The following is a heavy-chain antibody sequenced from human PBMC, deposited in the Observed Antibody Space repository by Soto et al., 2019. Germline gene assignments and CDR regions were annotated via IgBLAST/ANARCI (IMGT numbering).Heavy chain of an antibody. D-gene: IGHD6-19*01. CDR1: GFTFSSYA. J-gene: IGHJ4*02. V-gene: IGHV3-30-3*01. Sequence: QVQLVESGGGVVQPGRSLRLSCAASGFTFSSYAMHWVRQAPGKGLEWVAVISYDGSNKYYADSVKGRFTISRDNSKNPLYLQMNSLRAEDTAVYYCARGPRIAVAGLAYWGQGTLVTVSS. CDR2: ISYDGSNK. CDR3: ARGPRIAVAGLAY.